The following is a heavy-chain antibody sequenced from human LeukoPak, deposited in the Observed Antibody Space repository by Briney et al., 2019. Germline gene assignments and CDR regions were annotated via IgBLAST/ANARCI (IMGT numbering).Heavy chain of an antibody. CDR2: INHSGST. CDR1: GGSFSGYY. J-gene: IGHJ4*02. CDR3: ARGGSGYYLYYFDY. Sequence: SETLSLTCAVYGGSFSGYYWSWIRQSPGKGLEWIGEINHSGSTNYNPSLKSRVTISVDTSKNQFSLKLSSVTAADTAVYYCARGGSGYYLYYFDYWGQGTLVTVSS. D-gene: IGHD3-22*01. V-gene: IGHV4-34*01.